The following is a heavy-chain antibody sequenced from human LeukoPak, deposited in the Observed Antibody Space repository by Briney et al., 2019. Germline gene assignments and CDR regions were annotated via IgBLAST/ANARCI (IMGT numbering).Heavy chain of an antibody. Sequence: ASVKVSCKVSGYTLTDLSMHWERQAPGKGLEWMGGFDPEDGETIYAQKFQGRVTMTEDTSTDTAYMELSSLRSEDTAVYYCATVVIAVAGNHYFDYWGQGTLVTVSS. D-gene: IGHD6-19*01. CDR2: FDPEDGET. J-gene: IGHJ4*02. CDR3: ATVVIAVAGNHYFDY. V-gene: IGHV1-24*01. CDR1: GYTLTDLS.